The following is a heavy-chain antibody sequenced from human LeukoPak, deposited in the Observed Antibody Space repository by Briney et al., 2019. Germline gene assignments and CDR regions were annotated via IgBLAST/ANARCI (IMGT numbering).Heavy chain of an antibody. J-gene: IGHJ3*02. CDR1: GGSISSYY. Sequence: PSKTLSLTCTVSGGSISSYYWSWIRQPPGKGLEWIGYIYYSGSTNYNPSLKSRVTISVDTSKNQFSLKLSSVTAADTAVYYCARSIASAGWYQLLSDAFDIWGQGTMVTVSS. CDR2: IYYSGST. CDR3: ARSIASAGWYQLLSDAFDI. V-gene: IGHV4-59*01. D-gene: IGHD2-2*01.